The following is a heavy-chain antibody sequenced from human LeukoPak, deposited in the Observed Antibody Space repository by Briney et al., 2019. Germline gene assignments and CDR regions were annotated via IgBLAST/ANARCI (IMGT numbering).Heavy chain of an antibody. D-gene: IGHD6-13*01. CDR1: GVSISNYY. CDR3: ERSSSWYTIDY. CDR2: IHYSGST. J-gene: IGHJ4*02. Sequence: SSETLSLTCTVSGVSISNYYWSWIRQPPGEGLELIGYIHYSGSTNYNPSLKSRVTISEDTSKNQFSLKLTSVTAADTAVYYCERSSSWYTIDYWGQGTLVTVSS. V-gene: IGHV4-59*01.